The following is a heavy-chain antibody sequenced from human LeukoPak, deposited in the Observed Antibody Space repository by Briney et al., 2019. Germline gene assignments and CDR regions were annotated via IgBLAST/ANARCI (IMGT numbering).Heavy chain of an antibody. V-gene: IGHV3-11*04. D-gene: IGHD5-12*01. CDR2: ISSSGGTI. Sequence: GGSLRLSCAASGITLSDHYMDWVRQAPGKGLEWVSYISSSGGTINYADSVKGRFTISRDNAKNSLYLQMNSLRAEDTAVYYCAREYSGVFDYWGQGTLVTVSS. CDR1: GITLSDHY. CDR3: AREYSGVFDY. J-gene: IGHJ4*02.